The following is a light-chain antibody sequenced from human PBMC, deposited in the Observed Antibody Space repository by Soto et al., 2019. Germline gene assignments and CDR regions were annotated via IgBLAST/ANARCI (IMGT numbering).Light chain of an antibody. CDR3: QQYNNWPPIT. CDR2: DAS. CDR1: QSISSW. V-gene: IGKV1-5*01. J-gene: IGKJ5*01. Sequence: IQMTQSPSSLSASVGDRVTITCRASQSISSWLAWYQQEPGKAPKLLIYDASSLESGVPSRFSGSGSGTEFTLTISSLQSEDFAVYYCQQYNNWPPITFGQGTRLEIK.